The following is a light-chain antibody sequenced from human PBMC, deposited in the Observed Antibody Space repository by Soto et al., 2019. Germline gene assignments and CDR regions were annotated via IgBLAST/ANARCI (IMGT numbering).Light chain of an antibody. CDR2: AAS. V-gene: IGKV1-16*01. Sequence: IRLTQSPCSRSACVGDRVTITCQASQDIRYYLNWYQQTPGKAPKLLIYAASSLQSGVPSSFSGSGSGTELTLTISSPQPDDLASYYCQQYNSYSFGQGTKVDNK. CDR1: QDIRYY. J-gene: IGKJ1*01. CDR3: QQYNSYS.